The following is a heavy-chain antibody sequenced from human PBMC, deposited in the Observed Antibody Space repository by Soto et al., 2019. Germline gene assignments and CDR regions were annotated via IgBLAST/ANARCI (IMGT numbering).Heavy chain of an antibody. CDR3: TKSSGGSSSVGMDY. J-gene: IGHJ4*02. CDR1: GLIFKTYA. Sequence: GGSLRLSCAVSGLIFKTYALTWFRKAPGKGLEGVASITRDGYNKYYADSVKGRFTISRPNSKNTLSLQMTAMGVDDSSVYYCTKSSGGSSSVGMDYWGPGTLVTVSS. CDR2: ITRDGYNK. D-gene: IGHD6-6*01. V-gene: IGHV3-30*04.